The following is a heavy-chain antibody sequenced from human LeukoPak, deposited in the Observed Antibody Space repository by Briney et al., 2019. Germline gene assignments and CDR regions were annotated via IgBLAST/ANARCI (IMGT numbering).Heavy chain of an antibody. CDR2: IYYSGST. D-gene: IGHD2-2*01. Sequence: NPSETLSLTCTVSGGSISSSSYYWGWIRQPPGKGLEWIGSIYYSGSTDYNPSLKSRGIIFVDTSKNQFSLKLSSVTAADTAVYYCARQSEYCSSTSCYLTWFDPWGQGTLVTVSS. V-gene: IGHV4-39*01. CDR3: ARQSEYCSSTSCYLTWFDP. CDR1: GGSISSSSYY. J-gene: IGHJ5*02.